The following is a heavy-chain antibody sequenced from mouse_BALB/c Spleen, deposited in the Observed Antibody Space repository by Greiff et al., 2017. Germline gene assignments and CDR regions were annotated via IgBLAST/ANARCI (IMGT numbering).Heavy chain of an antibody. V-gene: IGHV3-8*02. D-gene: IGHD2-1*01. J-gene: IGHJ4*01. CDR3: ARDGNYVRSYAMDY. CDR2: ISYSGST. CDR1: GDSITSGY. Sequence: DVKLQESGPSLVKPSQTLCLTCSVTGDSITSGYWNWIRKFPGNKLEYMGYISYSGSTYYNPSLKSRISITRDTSKNQYYLQLNSVTTEDTATYYCARDGNYVRSYAMDYWGQGTSVTVSS.